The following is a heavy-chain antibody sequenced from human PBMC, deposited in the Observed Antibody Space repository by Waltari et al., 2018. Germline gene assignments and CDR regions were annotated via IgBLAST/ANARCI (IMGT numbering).Heavy chain of an antibody. V-gene: IGHV3-74*01. CDR2: IKGDGSNI. D-gene: IGHD1-20*01. J-gene: IGHJ4*02. CDR1: GFTFSKYW. Sequence: EVQLVESGGYLVQPGGSLRLSCAASGFTFSKYWIHWVRQTPGKGLEWGSNIKGDGSNIKYADSGKGRFTVSSDNAKNTVYLQISSLRAEDTAVYYCARSNNFAFDYWGQGTLVTVSS. CDR3: ARSNNFAFDY.